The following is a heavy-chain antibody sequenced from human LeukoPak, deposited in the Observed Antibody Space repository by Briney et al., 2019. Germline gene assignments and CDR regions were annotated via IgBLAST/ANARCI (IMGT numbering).Heavy chain of an antibody. CDR1: GYTFTGYY. J-gene: IGHJ4*02. V-gene: IGHV1-8*02. CDR2: MNPNSGNT. D-gene: IGHD1-26*01. CDR3: ARVKTEWELLEVDY. Sequence: ASVKVSCKASGYTFTGYYMHWVRQATGQGLEWMGWMNPNSGNTGYAQKLQGRVTMTRNTSISTAYMELSSLRSEDTAVYYCARVKTEWELLEVDYWGQGTLVTVSS.